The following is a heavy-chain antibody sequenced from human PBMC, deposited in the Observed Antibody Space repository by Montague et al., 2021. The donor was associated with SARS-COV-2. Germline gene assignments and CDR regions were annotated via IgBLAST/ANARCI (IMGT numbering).Heavy chain of an antibody. CDR1: AVAISSRTY. Sequence: TLSLTCTVYAVAISSRTYWTCSRQHPGQGLAWIGYIYYSGTTYYNPSLKSRITISIDTSENQFFLKLSSVTVADAAFYYCARMSEDNWSDEAWIDPWGQGILVTVSS. CDR3: ARMSEDNWSDEAWIDP. V-gene: IGHV4-31*03. J-gene: IGHJ5*02. D-gene: IGHD1-20*01. CDR2: IYYSGTT.